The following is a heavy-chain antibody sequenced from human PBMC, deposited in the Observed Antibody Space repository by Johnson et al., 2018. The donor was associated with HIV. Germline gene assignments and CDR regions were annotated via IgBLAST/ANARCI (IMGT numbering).Heavy chain of an antibody. J-gene: IGHJ3*02. D-gene: IGHD3-16*01. CDR1: GFIFNDYV. CDR2: INWNGGRI. Sequence: VQLVESGGGMVRPGGSLRPSCAASGFIFNDYVMNWVRQAPGKGLEWVSGINWNGGRIGYVDSVKGRFTISRDNAKNSLYLQMNSLRAEDTAVYYCARGGWGDAFDIWGQGTMVTVSS. V-gene: IGHV3-20*04. CDR3: ARGGWGDAFDI.